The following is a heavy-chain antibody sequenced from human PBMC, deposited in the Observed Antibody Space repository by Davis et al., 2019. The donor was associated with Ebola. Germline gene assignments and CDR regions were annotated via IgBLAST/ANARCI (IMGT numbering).Heavy chain of an antibody. Sequence: PGGSLRLSCVASAFPFRSSSMDWVRQTPGKGLEWLAYIVSTSDTIYYADSVKGRFTISRDNAKNAVYLQMNNLRDEDTGVYYCARDGGRTFDLWGQGTTVNVSS. CDR2: IVSTSDTI. V-gene: IGHV3-48*02. J-gene: IGHJ3*01. CDR3: ARDGGRTFDL. CDR1: AFPFRSSS. D-gene: IGHD3-16*01.